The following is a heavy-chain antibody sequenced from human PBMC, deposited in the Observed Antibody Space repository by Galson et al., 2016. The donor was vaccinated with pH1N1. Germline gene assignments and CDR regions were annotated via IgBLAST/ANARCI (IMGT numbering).Heavy chain of an antibody. CDR1: GYTFTIYG. J-gene: IGHJ4*02. CDR3: ARESYRCSGGSCYFDS. CDR2: IHTTTGDP. D-gene: IGHD2-15*01. Sequence: SVKVSCKASGYTFTIYGISWVRQVPGQGLEWMGWIHTTTGDPSYGQGFTGRFVFSLDTSVTTAYLQISSLKTEDAAVYYCARESYRCSGGSCYFDSWGQGTLVTVSS. V-gene: IGHV7-4-1*02.